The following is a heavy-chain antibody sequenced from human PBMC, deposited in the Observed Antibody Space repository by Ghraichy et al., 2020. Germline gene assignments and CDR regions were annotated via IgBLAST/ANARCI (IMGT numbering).Heavy chain of an antibody. Sequence: ASVKVSCKASGYTFTSYDINWVRQATGQGLEWMGWMNPNSGNTGYAQKFQGRVTMTRNTSISTAYMELSSLRSEDTAVYYCARPHSVAARRNFDYWGQGTLVTVSS. CDR2: MNPNSGNT. J-gene: IGHJ4*02. D-gene: IGHD6-6*01. V-gene: IGHV1-8*01. CDR1: GYTFTSYD. CDR3: ARPHSVAARRNFDY.